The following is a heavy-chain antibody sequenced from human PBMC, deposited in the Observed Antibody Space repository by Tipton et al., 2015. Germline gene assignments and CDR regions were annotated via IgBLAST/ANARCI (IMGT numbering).Heavy chain of an antibody. CDR2: ISTTSSTI. CDR3: ARDRLVVTGATIGLYYYYYGMDV. Sequence: SLRLSCAASGFTFSSYNMNWVRQAPGKGLEWVSYISTTSSTIEYADSVKGRFTISRDNAKNSLYLQMNSLRAEDTAVYYCARDRLVVTGATIGLYYYYYGMDVWGQGTTVTVSS. D-gene: IGHD2-2*01. V-gene: IGHV3-48*01. J-gene: IGHJ6*02. CDR1: GFTFSSYN.